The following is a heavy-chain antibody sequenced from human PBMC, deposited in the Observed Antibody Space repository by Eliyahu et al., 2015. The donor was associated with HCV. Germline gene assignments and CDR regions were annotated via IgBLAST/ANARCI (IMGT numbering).Heavy chain of an antibody. CDR3: AKLGVRIATTGVDY. J-gene: IGHJ4*02. Sequence: EVQLLESGGNLVQPGGSLXLSCAHXGFAFNSPVMYXVRQAPGKGLEWVSAISWSGEYTAYTDSVRGRFTISRDNSKNTMYLQMNNVRAEDTALYYCAKLGVRIATTGVDYWGQGTLVTVSS. CDR2: ISWSGEYT. D-gene: IGHD6-13*01. V-gene: IGHV3-23*01. CDR1: GFAFNSPV.